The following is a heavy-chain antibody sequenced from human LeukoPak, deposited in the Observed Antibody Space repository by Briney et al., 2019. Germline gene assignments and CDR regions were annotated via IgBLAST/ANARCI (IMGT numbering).Heavy chain of an antibody. Sequence: GRCLRLSWAAAGFTFSSYGMNWVRQAPGKGREWVSSISSSSSYIYSAGSVKGRFTISRYNTKNSLYLQMNSLRAEDTAVYYGARGGPSTIPLNCFDYWGQGNLVSVSS. V-gene: IGHV3-21*01. J-gene: IGHJ4*02. D-gene: IGHD5/OR15-5a*01. CDR1: GFTFSSYG. CDR3: ARGGPSTIPLNCFDY. CDR2: ISSSSSYI.